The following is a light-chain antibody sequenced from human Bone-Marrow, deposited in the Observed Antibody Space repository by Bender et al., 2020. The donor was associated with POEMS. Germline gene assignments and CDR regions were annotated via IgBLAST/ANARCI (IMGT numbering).Light chain of an antibody. V-gene: IGLV1-47*01. Sequence: QSMLTQPPSASGTPGQEVTISCSGTNSNIGRNFAYWYKQLPGTAPKLLIYGNHKRPSGVPDRFSGSKSDTSASLAISGLRSEDEADYYFASWDDTLSLWVFGGGTKLTVL. CDR2: GNH. CDR1: NSNIGRNF. J-gene: IGLJ3*02. CDR3: ASWDDTLSLWV.